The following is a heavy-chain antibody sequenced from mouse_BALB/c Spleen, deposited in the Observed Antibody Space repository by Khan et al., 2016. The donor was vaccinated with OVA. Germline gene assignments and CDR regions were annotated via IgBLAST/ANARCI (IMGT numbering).Heavy chain of an antibody. CDR1: GYIFTSYW. J-gene: IGHJ4*01. CDR3: AREKYGNYWGAMDY. Sequence: QVQLKQSGPELVRPGASVKPSCKTSGYIFTSYWIHWVKQRSGQGIEWIGRIYPGTGSTYYNENFKGKATLTAEQSSSTAYMQLSHLKSEDYAVYICAREKYGNYWGAMDYWGQGTSVTVSS. D-gene: IGHD2-10*02. CDR2: IYPGTGST. V-gene: IGHV1-76*01.